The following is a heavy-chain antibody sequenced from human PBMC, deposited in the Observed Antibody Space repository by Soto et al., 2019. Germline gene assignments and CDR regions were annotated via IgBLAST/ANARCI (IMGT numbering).Heavy chain of an antibody. CDR1: GDSISSSVW. V-gene: IGHV4-4*02. J-gene: IGHJ4*02. CDR2: VFHTGNT. CDR3: ASKAWVRFDY. D-gene: IGHD7-27*01. Sequence: SETVSLTCGVSGDSISSSVWWTWCRQPPGKGLEWIGEVFHTGNTNYTPSLKSLVTMSVDKSTNEFSLKVSSVTAADTDIYYFASKAWVRFDYWGQGGIVTVSS.